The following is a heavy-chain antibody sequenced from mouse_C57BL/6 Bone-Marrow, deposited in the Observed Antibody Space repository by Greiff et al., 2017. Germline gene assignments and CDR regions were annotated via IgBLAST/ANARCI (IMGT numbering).Heavy chain of an antibody. CDR3: ARGGSFDV. CDR1: GYSITSGYY. Sequence: EVKLQESGPGLVKPSQSLSLTCSVTGYSITSGYYWKWIRQFPGNKLEWMGYISYDGSNNYNPSLKNRISITRDTSKNQFFLKLNSVTTEDTATYYCARGGSFDVWGTGTTVTVSS. J-gene: IGHJ1*03. CDR2: ISYDGSN. V-gene: IGHV3-6*01. D-gene: IGHD3-1*01.